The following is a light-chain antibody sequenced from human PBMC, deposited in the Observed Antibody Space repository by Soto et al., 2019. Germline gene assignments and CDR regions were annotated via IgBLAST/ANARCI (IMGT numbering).Light chain of an antibody. V-gene: IGKV3-20*01. CDR2: GAS. CDR3: QQYTGPPTT. Sequence: EIILTQSPDTLSLSPEERATLSCRASQTVSSNYLAWCQQRPGQAPRLLIYGASTRAAGIPDRFSGSGSGTDFTLTITRLEPEDSAVYFSQQYTGPPTTFGQGTRLEIK. CDR1: QTVSSNY. J-gene: IGKJ5*01.